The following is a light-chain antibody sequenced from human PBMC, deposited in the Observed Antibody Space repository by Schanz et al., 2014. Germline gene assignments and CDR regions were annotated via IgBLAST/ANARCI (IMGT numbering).Light chain of an antibody. V-gene: IGLV1-40*01. CDR1: SSNIGAGYD. Sequence: QSVLTQPPSVSGAPGQRVTISCTGSSSNIGAGYDVHWYQQLPGTAPSLLMFENKHRPSGVPDRFSGSKSGTSASLAITGLQAEDEADYYCQSYDSSLSGLFWVFGGGTKLTVL. CDR2: ENK. CDR3: QSYDSSLSGLFWV. J-gene: IGLJ3*02.